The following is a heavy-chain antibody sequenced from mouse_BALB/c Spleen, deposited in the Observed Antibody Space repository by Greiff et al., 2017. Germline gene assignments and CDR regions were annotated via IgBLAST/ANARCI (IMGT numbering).Heavy chain of an antibody. V-gene: IGHV2-3*01. Sequence: QVQVKESGPGLVAPSQSLSITCTVSGFSLTSYGVSWVRQPPGKGLEWLGVIWGGGSTNYHSALMSRLSISKDNSKSQVFLKLNSLHTEDTATYYSYKSGGTSTNYAMDYWGQGTSVTVSS. J-gene: IGHJ4*01. CDR3: YKSGGTSTNYAMDY. CDR1: GFSLTSYG. D-gene: IGHD2-14*01. CDR2: IWGGGST.